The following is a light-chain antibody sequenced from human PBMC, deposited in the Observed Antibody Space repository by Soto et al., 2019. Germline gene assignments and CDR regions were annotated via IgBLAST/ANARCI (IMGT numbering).Light chain of an antibody. CDR1: QSVSSSF. CDR2: GTS. CDR3: QQYDTSPPTYT. J-gene: IGKJ2*01. Sequence: EIVLTQSLGSLSLSPGQSATLSCRASQSVSSSFLAWYQHKPGQAPRLLIHGTSNRATGIPDRFSGSRSGTDFTLTITRLEPEDFAVYYCQQYDTSPPTYTFGQGTRMEI. V-gene: IGKV3-20*01.